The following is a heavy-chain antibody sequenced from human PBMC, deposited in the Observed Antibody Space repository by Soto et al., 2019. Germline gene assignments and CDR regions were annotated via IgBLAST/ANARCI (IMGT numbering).Heavy chain of an antibody. D-gene: IGHD3-22*01. CDR2: IYYSGST. CDR1: GFSISRFFYY. CDR3: ARDRKYYDSSGYRDNWFDP. J-gene: IGHJ5*02. Sequence: SDTLWLTCTFSGFSISRFFYYLSFIRQQPGEGLDWIGYIYYSGSTYYNPSLKSRVTISVDTSKNQFSLKLRYVTSADTAVYYCARDRKYYDSSGYRDNWFDPWGQGTMVNVSS. V-gene: IGHV4-31*03.